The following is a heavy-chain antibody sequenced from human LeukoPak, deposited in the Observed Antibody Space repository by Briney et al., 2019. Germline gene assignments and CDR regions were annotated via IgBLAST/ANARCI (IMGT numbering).Heavy chain of an antibody. CDR1: GGSFSGYY. CDR3: ARGLLPIAAAVTNVNWFDP. V-gene: IGHV4-34*01. Sequence: SETLSLTCAVYGGSFSGYYWSWIRQPPGKGLEWIGEINHSGSTNYNPSLKSRVTISVDTSKNQFSLKLSSVTAADTAVYYCARGLLPIAAAVTNVNWFDPWGQGTLVTVSS. CDR2: INHSGST. D-gene: IGHD6-13*01. J-gene: IGHJ5*02.